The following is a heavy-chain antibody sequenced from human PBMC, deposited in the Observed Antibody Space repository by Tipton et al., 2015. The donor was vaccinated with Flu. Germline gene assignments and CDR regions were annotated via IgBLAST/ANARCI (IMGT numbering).Heavy chain of an antibody. J-gene: IGHJ4*02. CDR3: ARGEQQLGTIDY. D-gene: IGHD6-13*01. V-gene: IGHV4-4*01. CDR1: GVSISSDNW. CDR2: IHHSGST. Sequence: TLSLTCAVSGVSISSDNWWTWVRQPPGKGLEWIGEIHHSGSTNYHPSLKSRVTILVDTSKNQFSLNLRFVTAADTALYFCARGEQQLGTIDYWGQGTLVTVSS.